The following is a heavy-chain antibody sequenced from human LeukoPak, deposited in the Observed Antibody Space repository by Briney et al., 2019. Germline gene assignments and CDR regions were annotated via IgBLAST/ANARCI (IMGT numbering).Heavy chain of an antibody. CDR3: ARVGVVVVPAAMDPYYMDV. V-gene: IGHV3-7*04. CDR2: IKQDGSEK. D-gene: IGHD2-2*01. CDR1: GFTFSSYW. Sequence: PGGSLRLSCAASGFTFSSYWMSWVRQAPGKGLEWVANIKQDGSEKDYVDSVKGRFTISRDNAKNSLYLQMNSLRAEDTTVYYCARVGVVVVPAAMDPYYMDVWGKGTTVTVSS. J-gene: IGHJ6*03.